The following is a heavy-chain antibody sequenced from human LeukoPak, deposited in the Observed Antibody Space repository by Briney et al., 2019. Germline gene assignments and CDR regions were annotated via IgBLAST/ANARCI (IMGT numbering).Heavy chain of an antibody. CDR1: GGSISGYY. Sequence: SETLSLTCTVSGGSISGYYWSWIRQPPGKGLEWIGYIYYSGSTNYNPSLKSRVTISVDTSKNQFSLKLSSVTAADTAVYYCARHVGAAMVYFDYWGQGTLVTVSS. D-gene: IGHD5-18*01. CDR2: IYYSGST. CDR3: ARHVGAAMVYFDY. J-gene: IGHJ4*02. V-gene: IGHV4-59*08.